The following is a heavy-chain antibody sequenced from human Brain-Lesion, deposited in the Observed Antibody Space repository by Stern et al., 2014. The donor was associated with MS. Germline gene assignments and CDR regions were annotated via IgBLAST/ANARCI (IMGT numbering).Heavy chain of an antibody. CDR3: AKVWLGELPENPFDY. D-gene: IGHD3-10*01. V-gene: IGHV4-39*01. CDR1: GGSISSNSYY. CDR2: IYYRGST. Sequence: VQLVESGPGLVKPSETLSLTCTVSGGSISSNSYYWGWIRQPPGKGLEWIGGIYYRGSTYYNPSLKSRVTISQDPSNNQFLLDLKSVTAADTAVYFCAKVWLGELPENPFDYWGQGTLVTVSS. J-gene: IGHJ4*02.